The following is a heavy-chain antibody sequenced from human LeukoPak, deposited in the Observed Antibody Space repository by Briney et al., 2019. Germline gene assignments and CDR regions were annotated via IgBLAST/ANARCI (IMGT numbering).Heavy chain of an antibody. CDR1: GGSSSGYY. Sequence: SETLSLTCAVYGGSSSGYYWSWIRQPPGKGLEWIGEINHSGSTNYNPSLKSRVTISVDTSKNQFSLKLSSVTAADTAVYYCARGQWLVLSYFDYWGQGTLVTVSS. J-gene: IGHJ4*02. V-gene: IGHV4-34*01. CDR2: INHSGST. CDR3: ARGQWLVLSYFDY. D-gene: IGHD6-19*01.